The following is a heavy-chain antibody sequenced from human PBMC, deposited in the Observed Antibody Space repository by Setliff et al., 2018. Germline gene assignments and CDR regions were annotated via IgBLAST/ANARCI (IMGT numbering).Heavy chain of an antibody. Sequence: SETLSLTCAVYGGSFSGYYWSWIRQPPGKRLEWIGSIYYSGSTYYNPSLKSRVTISVDTSKNQFSLKLSSVTAADMAVYYCAREQWLDPPGYYYMDVWAKGTTVTVSS. D-gene: IGHD6-19*01. J-gene: IGHJ6*03. CDR3: AREQWLDPPGYYYMDV. CDR1: GGSFSGYY. CDR2: IYYSGST. V-gene: IGHV4-34*01.